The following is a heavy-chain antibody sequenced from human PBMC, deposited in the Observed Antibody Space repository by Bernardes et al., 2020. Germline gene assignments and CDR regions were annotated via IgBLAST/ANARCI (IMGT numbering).Heavy chain of an antibody. CDR2: IKQDGSEK. CDR3: ARDLFPARYDFWSGYLYYYYYGMDV. CDR1: GFTFSSYW. D-gene: IGHD3-3*01. J-gene: IGHJ6*02. V-gene: IGHV3-7*01. Sequence: GGSLRLSCAASGFTFSSYWMSWVRQAPGKGLEWVANIKQDGSEKYYVDSVKGRFTISRDNAKNSLYLQMNSLRAEDTAVYYCARDLFPARYDFWSGYLYYYYYGMDVWGQGTTVTVSS.